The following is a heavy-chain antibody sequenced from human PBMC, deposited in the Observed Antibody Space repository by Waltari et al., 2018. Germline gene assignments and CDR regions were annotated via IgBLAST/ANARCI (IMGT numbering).Heavy chain of an antibody. J-gene: IGHJ6*02. Sequence: QVQLQQWGAGLLKPSETLSLTCAVYGGSFSGYYWSWIRQPPGKGLEWIGEINQSGSTNDNPSLRSRVTISVDTSKNQFSLKLSSVTAADTAVYYCARALTTVTTGFSTYYYYGMDVWGQGTTVTVSS. CDR3: ARALTTVTTGFSTYYYYGMDV. D-gene: IGHD4-17*01. V-gene: IGHV4-34*01. CDR2: INQSGST. CDR1: GGSFSGYY.